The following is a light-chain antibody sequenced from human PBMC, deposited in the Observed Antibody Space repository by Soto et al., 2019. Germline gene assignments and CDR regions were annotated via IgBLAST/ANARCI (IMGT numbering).Light chain of an antibody. CDR3: QLRSSWPPEVT. CDR2: DAS. CDR1: QSVSSY. J-gene: IGKJ5*01. V-gene: IGKV3-11*01. Sequence: EIVLTQSPAPLSLSPGERATLSCWASQSVSSYLAWYQQKPGQAPRLLIYDASNRATGIPARFSGSGSGTDFTLTISSLEPEDFAVYYCQLRSSWPPEVTVGQGPRLEIK.